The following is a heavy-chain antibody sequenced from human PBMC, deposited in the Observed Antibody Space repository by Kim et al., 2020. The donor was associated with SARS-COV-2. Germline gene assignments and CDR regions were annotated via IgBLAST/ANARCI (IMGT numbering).Heavy chain of an antibody. CDR1: GFTFSSYA. J-gene: IGHJ4*02. Sequence: GGSLRLSCAASGFTFSSYAMHWVRQAPGKGLEWVAVISYDGSNKYSADSVKGLFTISRDNSKNTLYLQMNSLRAEDTAVYYCAREGHRGYSGYDSPPYFDYWGQGTLVTVSS. CDR2: ISYDGSNK. D-gene: IGHD5-12*01. CDR3: AREGHRGYSGYDSPPYFDY. V-gene: IGHV3-30-3*01.